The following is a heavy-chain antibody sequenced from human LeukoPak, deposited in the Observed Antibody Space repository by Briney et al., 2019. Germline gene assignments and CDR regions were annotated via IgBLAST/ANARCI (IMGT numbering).Heavy chain of an antibody. CDR3: AKSMAVTGVATEY. Sequence: GGSLRLSCAASGFTFNNYVMRWVRQAPGKGLEWVSSINSGGGTHYADSVKGRFTISKDSSKNTVYLQMSSLRAEDTALYYCAKSMAVTGVATEYWGQGTLVTVSS. V-gene: IGHV3-23*01. D-gene: IGHD6-19*01. CDR2: INSGGGT. J-gene: IGHJ4*02. CDR1: GFTFNNYV.